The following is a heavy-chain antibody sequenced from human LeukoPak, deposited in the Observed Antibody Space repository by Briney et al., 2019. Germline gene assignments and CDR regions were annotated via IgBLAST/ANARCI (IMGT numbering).Heavy chain of an antibody. V-gene: IGHV3-66*01. CDR1: GFTVSSTY. Sequence: GGSLRLSCAASGFTVSSTYMSWVRQAPGNGLEWVPVIYTVGSTYYADSVKGRFTISRDNSKNTLYLQMNSLRAEDTAVYYCARDSCRSTSCFFEYWGQGTLVTVSS. CDR2: IYTVGST. D-gene: IGHD2-2*01. J-gene: IGHJ4*02. CDR3: ARDSCRSTSCFFEY.